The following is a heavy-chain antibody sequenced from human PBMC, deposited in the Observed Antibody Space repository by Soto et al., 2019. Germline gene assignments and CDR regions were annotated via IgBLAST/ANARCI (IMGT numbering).Heavy chain of an antibody. CDR2: MNPNSGHT. J-gene: IGHJ4*02. Sequence: QVQLVQSGAEVKKPGASVRVSCRASGYTFTNYDINWVRQAIGQGLEWMGWMNPNSGHTGYAQSFQGRVTMTRNTSIPSGYMELSSLTSDDPAIYYCAGATTVMGPSYDYFLETYDIDSWGQGTLVTVSS. CDR3: AGATTVMGPSYDYFLETYDIDS. D-gene: IGHD3-16*01. CDR1: GYTFTNYD. V-gene: IGHV1-8*01.